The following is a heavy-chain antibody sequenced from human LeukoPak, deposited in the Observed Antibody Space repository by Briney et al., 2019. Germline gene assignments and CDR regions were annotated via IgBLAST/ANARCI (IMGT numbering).Heavy chain of an antibody. CDR1: GFTFSSHG. CDR3: AKDLRIAAPNKDAFDI. Sequence: GGSLRLSCAGSGFTFSSHGMHWVRQAPGKGLEWEAVISYDGSNKYYVDFVKGRFTISRDNSKNALYLQMNSLRAEDTAVYYCAKDLRIAAPNKDAFDIWGQGTMVTVSS. V-gene: IGHV3-30*18. CDR2: ISYDGSNK. D-gene: IGHD6-13*01. J-gene: IGHJ3*02.